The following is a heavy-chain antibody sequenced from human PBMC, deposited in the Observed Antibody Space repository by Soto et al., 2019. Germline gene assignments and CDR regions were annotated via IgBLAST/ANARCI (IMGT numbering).Heavy chain of an antibody. CDR1: GCFISCYY. J-gene: IGHJ5*02. D-gene: IGHD3-10*01. CDR3: ARTGKGAYYGSGSYYNGGWFDP. V-gene: IGHV4-59*01. CDR2: IYYSGST. Sequence: SGTLFPTCTFSGCFISCYYWSWIPQPPGNGMEVIGYIYYSGSTNYNPSLKSRVTISVDTSKNQFSLKLSSVTAADTAVYYCARTGKGAYYGSGSYYNGGWFDPWGQGTLVTVSS.